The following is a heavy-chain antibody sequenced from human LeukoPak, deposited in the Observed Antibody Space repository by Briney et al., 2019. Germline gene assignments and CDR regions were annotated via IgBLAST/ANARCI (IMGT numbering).Heavy chain of an antibody. J-gene: IGHJ3*02. D-gene: IGHD1-26*01. V-gene: IGHV3-30*02. CDR1: GFTFSSYW. CDR3: AKDGGRSRRAFDI. CDR2: IRYDGSNK. Sequence: GGSLRLSCAASGFTFSSYWMSWVRQAPGKGLEWVAFIRYDGSNKYYADSVKGRFTISRDNSKNTLYLQMNSLRAEDTAVYYCAKDGGRSRRAFDIWGQGTMVTVSS.